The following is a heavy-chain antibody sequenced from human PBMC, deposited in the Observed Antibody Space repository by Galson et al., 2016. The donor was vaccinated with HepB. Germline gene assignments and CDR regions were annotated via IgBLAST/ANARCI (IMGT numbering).Heavy chain of an antibody. V-gene: IGHV3-9*01. D-gene: IGHD3-3*01. Sequence: SLRLSCAASGFTFDDYAMHWVRQAPGKGLEWISGISWNSGTIIYADSVKGRFTISRDNAKNSLYLQMNSLRAEDTALYYCVKDMSIFGVVITHSGGGLDVWGQGTTVTVSS. CDR1: GFTFDDYA. CDR3: VKDMSIFGVVITHSGGGLDV. J-gene: IGHJ6*02. CDR2: ISWNSGTI.